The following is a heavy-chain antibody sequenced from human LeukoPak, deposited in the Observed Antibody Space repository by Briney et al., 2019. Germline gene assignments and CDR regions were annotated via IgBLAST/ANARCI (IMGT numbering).Heavy chain of an antibody. V-gene: IGHV1-18*01. CDR3: ARGSGMGIAAAGRGDY. CDR1: GYTFTSYG. CDR2: ISAYNGNT. J-gene: IGHJ4*02. D-gene: IGHD6-13*01. Sequence: ASVKVSCKASGYTFTSYGTSWVRQAPGQGLEWMGWISAYNGNTNYAQKLQGRVTMTTDTSTSTAYMELRSLRSDDTAVYYCARGSGMGIAAAGRGDYWGQGTLVTVSS.